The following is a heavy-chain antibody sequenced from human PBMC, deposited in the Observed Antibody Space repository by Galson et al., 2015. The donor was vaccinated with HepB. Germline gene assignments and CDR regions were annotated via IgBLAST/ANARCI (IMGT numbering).Heavy chain of an antibody. CDR2: IDWDDEK. D-gene: IGHD6-19*01. Sequence: PALVKPTQTLTLTCTFSGFSLTTSGVRVGWIRQPPGKALEWVARIDWDDEKFYTPSLKTRLTISKDTSKNQVVLKMTNMDPVDTATYYCARIRGWGDAFDMWGQWTRVTVSS. CDR1: GFSLTTSGVR. V-gene: IGHV2-70*04. CDR3: ARIRGWGDAFDM. J-gene: IGHJ3*02.